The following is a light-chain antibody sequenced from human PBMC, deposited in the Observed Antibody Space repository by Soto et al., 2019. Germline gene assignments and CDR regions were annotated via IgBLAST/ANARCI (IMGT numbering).Light chain of an antibody. CDR2: TIS. V-gene: IGKV2-24*01. CDR1: QSLVHGDGNTY. CDR3: LQATQFPWT. Sequence: DIVMTQNPLSSPVTLGQPASISCRSSQSLVHGDGNTYLSWLQQRPGQPPRLLIHTISNRVSGVPDRFSGSGAGTEFTLKISRVEAEDVGVYYCLQATQFPWTFGQGTRVESK. J-gene: IGKJ1*01.